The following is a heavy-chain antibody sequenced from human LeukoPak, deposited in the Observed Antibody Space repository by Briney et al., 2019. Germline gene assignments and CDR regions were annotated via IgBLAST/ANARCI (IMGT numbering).Heavy chain of an antibody. CDR1: GFTFSDYN. CDR2: ISRSGSTK. D-gene: IGHD6-19*01. Sequence: GGSLRLSCAASGFTFSDYNMRWIRQAPGKGLEWVSSISRSGSTKYYADSVKGRFTISRDNAKNSLFLQMNSLRAEDTAVYYCARVVAVAGYYYYYYMDVWGKGTTVTVSS. CDR3: ARVVAVAGYYYYYYMDV. J-gene: IGHJ6*03. V-gene: IGHV3-11*01.